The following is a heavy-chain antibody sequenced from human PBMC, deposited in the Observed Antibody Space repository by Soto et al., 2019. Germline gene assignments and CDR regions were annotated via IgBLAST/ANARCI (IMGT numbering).Heavy chain of an antibody. CDR2: ISCSGGST. V-gene: IGHV3-23*01. CDR3: AKDQARYDSSGYYYEAFDI. CDR1: GFTFSSYA. J-gene: IGHJ3*02. Sequence: GEALKITCAASGFTFSSYAMSWVRLAPGQGLAWVSAISCSGGSTYYADSVKGRVTISRDNSKNTLYLQMNSLRAEDTAVYYCAKDQARYDSSGYYYEAFDIWGQGTMVTVSS. D-gene: IGHD3-22*01.